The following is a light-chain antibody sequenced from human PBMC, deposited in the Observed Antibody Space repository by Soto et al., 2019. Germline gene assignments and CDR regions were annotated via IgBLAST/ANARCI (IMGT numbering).Light chain of an antibody. CDR2: AAS. CDR1: QGISIY. CDR3: QKYNSAPHT. Sequence: DIQMTQSPSSLSASVGDRVTITCRASQGISIYLAWYQQKPGKVPKLLIYAASTLQSGVPSRFSGSGSGTDFTLTINSLQPEDVATYYCQKYNSAPHTFGQGTKLEIK. J-gene: IGKJ2*01. V-gene: IGKV1-27*01.